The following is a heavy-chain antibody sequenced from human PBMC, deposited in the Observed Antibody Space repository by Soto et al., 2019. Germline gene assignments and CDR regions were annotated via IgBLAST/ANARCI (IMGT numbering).Heavy chain of an antibody. D-gene: IGHD3-22*01. J-gene: IGHJ4*02. V-gene: IGHV3-23*01. CDR1: GFTFSIYA. Sequence: PGGSLRLSCAASGFTFSIYAMSWVRQAPGKGLEWVSGISASAGKTNYADSVKGRFTISRDNSRNTLFLQMNSLRAEDTAVYYCARDYYKYYDSSGYYRSPAYWGQGTLVTVSS. CDR3: ARDYYKYYDSSGYYRSPAY. CDR2: ISASAGKT.